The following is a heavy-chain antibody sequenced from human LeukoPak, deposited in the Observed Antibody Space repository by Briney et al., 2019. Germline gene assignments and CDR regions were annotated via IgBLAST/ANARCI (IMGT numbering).Heavy chain of an antibody. D-gene: IGHD2-15*01. V-gene: IGHV3-11*04. CDR2: ISKEDNTI. CDR3: ARVVAVVVTGIFDV. J-gene: IGHJ3*01. CDR1: GSIFENYY. Sequence: GGSLRLSCTASGSIFENYYMSWIRQAPGKGPQWVSYISKEDNTIYYADSVKGRFTVSRDNDKNSMYLQMNRLKDEDTAMYYCARVVAVVVTGIFDVWGQGTMVAVSS.